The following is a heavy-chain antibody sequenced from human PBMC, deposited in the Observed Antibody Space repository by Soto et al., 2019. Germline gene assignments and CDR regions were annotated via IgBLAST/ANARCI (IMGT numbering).Heavy chain of an antibody. D-gene: IGHD3-3*01. J-gene: IGHJ5*02. CDR3: ARGLAPTIFGTVPTPNWFDP. V-gene: IGHV4-34*01. Sequence: PSETLSLTCGVYGGTFVGFFWRWLSKSPGKGRDWLAEANDRGGRNYNPFLRGRLTISLDTSKNQFSLRLSSVTSADTAVYYCARGLAPTIFGTVPTPNWFDPWGQGTQVTVSS. CDR2: ANDRGGR. CDR1: GGTFVGFF.